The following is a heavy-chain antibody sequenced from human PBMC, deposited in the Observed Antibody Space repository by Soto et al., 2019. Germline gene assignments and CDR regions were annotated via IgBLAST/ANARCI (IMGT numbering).Heavy chain of an antibody. Sequence: QVQLVQSGAEVKKPGASVKVSCKASGYTFTSYDFNWVRQATGQGLEWMGWMNPNSGNTGYAQKFQGRVTMTRNTSISKAYMELSSLRFGDKAVYYCARRGLRSSSTFRYLYYGMDAWGQGTTVTVSS. CDR2: MNPNSGNT. CDR1: GYTFTSYD. D-gene: IGHD6-6*01. J-gene: IGHJ6*02. CDR3: ARRGLRSSSTFRYLYYGMDA. V-gene: IGHV1-8*01.